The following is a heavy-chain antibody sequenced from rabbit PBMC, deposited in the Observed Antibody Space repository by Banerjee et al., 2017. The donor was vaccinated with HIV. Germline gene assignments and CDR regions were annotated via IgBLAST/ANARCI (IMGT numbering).Heavy chain of an antibody. Sequence: QSLEESGGDLVKPGASLTLTCTASGFPLSSANDMSWARQAPGKGLEWIACIGGGSSGTTYYASWAKGRFTISKTSSTTVTLQMTSLTAADTATYFCAREGADYGGYGSGFNLWGPGTLVTVS. CDR1: GFPLSSAND. CDR3: AREGADYGGYGSGFNL. D-gene: IGHD2-1*01. CDR2: IGGGSSGTT. V-gene: IGHV1S40*01. J-gene: IGHJ4*01.